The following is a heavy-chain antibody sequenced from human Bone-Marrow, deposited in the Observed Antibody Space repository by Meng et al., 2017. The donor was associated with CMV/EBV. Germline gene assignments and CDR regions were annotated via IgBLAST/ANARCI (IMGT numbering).Heavy chain of an antibody. J-gene: IGHJ5*02. CDR3: ARGVSGYYYNWFDR. V-gene: IGHV4-34*01. Sequence: ALTRVVYGGSFSGYYWSWIRQPPGKGLEWIGEINHSGSTNYNPSLKSRVTISVDTSKNQFSLKLSSVTAADTAVYYCARGVSGYYYNWFDRWGQGTLVTVSS. CDR2: INHSGST. CDR1: GGSFSGYY. D-gene: IGHD3-22*01.